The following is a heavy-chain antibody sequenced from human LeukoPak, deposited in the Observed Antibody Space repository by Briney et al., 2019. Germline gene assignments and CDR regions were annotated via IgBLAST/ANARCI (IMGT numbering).Heavy chain of an antibody. J-gene: IGHJ4*02. D-gene: IGHD3-10*01. CDR3: ARARYGSGSRYHDY. Sequence: PSETLSLTCTVSGGSISSYYWSWIRQPPGKGLEWIGYIYYSGSTYYNPSLKSRVTISVDTSKNQFSLKLSSVTAADTAVYYCARARYGSGSRYHDYWGQGTLVTVSS. CDR1: GGSISSYY. CDR2: IYYSGST. V-gene: IGHV4-59*12.